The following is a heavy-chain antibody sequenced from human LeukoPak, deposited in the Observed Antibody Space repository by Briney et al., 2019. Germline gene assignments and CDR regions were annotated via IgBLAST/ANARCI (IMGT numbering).Heavy chain of an antibody. CDR2: INSSSSYI. Sequence: GGSLRLSCAASGFTFSSYSMNWVRQAPGKGLEWVSSINSSSSYIYYADSVKGRFTISRDNAKNSLYLQMNSLRAEDTAVYYCARDDMDYYDSSGYYDYWGQGTLVTVSS. J-gene: IGHJ4*02. CDR1: GFTFSSYS. V-gene: IGHV3-21*01. D-gene: IGHD3-22*01. CDR3: ARDDMDYYDSSGYYDY.